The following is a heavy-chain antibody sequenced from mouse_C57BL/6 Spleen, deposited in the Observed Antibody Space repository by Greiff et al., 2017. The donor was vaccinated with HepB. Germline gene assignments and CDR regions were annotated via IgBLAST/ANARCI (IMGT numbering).Heavy chain of an antibody. CDR3: ARRVGNAMDY. V-gene: IGHV1-42*01. Sequence: VHVKQSGPELVKPGASVKISCKASGYSFTGYYMNWVKQSPEKSLEWIGEINPSTGGTTYNQKFKAKATLTVDKSSSTAYMQLKSLTSEDSAVYYCARRVGNAMDYWGQGTSVTVSS. CDR1: GYSFTGYY. CDR2: INPSTGGT. J-gene: IGHJ4*01.